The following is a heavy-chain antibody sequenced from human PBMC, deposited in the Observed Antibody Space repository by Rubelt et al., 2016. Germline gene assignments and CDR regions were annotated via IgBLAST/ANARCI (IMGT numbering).Heavy chain of an antibody. CDR2: ISGGSDGT. V-gene: IGHV3-23*01. D-gene: IGHD6-13*01. CDR1: GFTFTSYV. CDR3: AKGGVRSSSWYVGY. J-gene: IGHJ4*02. Sequence: PGGSLRLSCAASGFTFTSYVMSWVRQAPGKGLEWVSAISGGSDGTYYADSVKGRFTISRDNTRNTLYLQMNSLRVEDTAVYYCAKGGVRSSSWYVGYWGQGTLVTVSS.